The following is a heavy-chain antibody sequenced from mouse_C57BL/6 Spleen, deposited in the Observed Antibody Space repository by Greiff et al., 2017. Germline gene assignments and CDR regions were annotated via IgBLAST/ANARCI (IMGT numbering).Heavy chain of an antibody. D-gene: IGHD2-4*01. J-gene: IGHJ3*01. Sequence: VQGVESGAELAKPGASVKLSCKASGYTFTSYWMHWVKQRPGQGLEWIGYINPSSGYTKYNQKFKDKATLTADKSSSTAYMQLSSLTYEDSAVDYCARSDYDRILFLFAYWGQGTLVTVSA. CDR2: INPSSGYT. V-gene: IGHV1-7*01. CDR1: GYTFTSYW. CDR3: ARSDYDRILFLFAY.